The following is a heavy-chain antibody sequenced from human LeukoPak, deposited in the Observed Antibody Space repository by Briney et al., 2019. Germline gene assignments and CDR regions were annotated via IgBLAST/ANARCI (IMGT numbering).Heavy chain of an antibody. D-gene: IGHD3-22*01. CDR2: IYYSGST. CDR1: GGSISSYY. J-gene: IGHJ4*02. Sequence: SETLSLTCTVSGGSISSYYWSWIRQPPGKGLEWIGYIYYSGSTNYNPSLKSRVTISVDTSKNQFSLKLSSVTAADTAVYYCAKDGPVSSGPYCDYWGQGTLVTVSS. CDR3: AKDGPVSSGPYCDY. V-gene: IGHV4-59*01.